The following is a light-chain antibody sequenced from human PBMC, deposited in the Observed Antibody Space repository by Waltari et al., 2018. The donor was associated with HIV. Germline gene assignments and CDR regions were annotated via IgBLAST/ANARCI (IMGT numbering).Light chain of an antibody. J-gene: IGLJ2*01. CDR3: QTWDTSTGVL. CDR2: QDV. Sequence: SYEVTQPPSVSVSPGQTVSITCPGDKLGDKYVSWYRQQAGQPPVVVIYQDVKRPSGIPERFSGSNSGNTATLTIRWTQVLDEADYFCQTWDTSTGVLFGGGTKLTVL. V-gene: IGLV3-1*01. CDR1: KLGDKY.